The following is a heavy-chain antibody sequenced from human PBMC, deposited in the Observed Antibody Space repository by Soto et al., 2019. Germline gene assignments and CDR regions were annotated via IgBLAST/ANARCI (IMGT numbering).Heavy chain of an antibody. V-gene: IGHV3-48*02. Sequence: GGSLRLSCAASGFTFSSYSMNWVRQAPGKGLEWVSYISSSSSTIYYADSVKGRFTISRDNAKNSLYLQMNSLRDEDTAVYYCARVPAAIGYYYYYGMDVWGQGTTVTVSS. J-gene: IGHJ6*02. CDR1: GFTFSSYS. CDR3: ARVPAAIGYYYYYGMDV. CDR2: ISSSSSTI. D-gene: IGHD2-2*02.